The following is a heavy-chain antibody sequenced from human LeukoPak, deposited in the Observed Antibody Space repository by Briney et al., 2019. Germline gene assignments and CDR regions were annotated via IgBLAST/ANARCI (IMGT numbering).Heavy chain of an antibody. D-gene: IGHD6-13*01. CDR2: ISSSGSTI. J-gene: IGHJ4*02. V-gene: IGHV3-48*03. Sequence: PGGSLRLSCAASGFTFSSYEMNWVRQAPGKGLEWVSYISSSGSTIYYADSVKGRFTISRDNAKNSLYLQMNSLRAEDTGVYYCARDLEGFSWYDYWGQGTLVTV. CDR3: ARDLEGFSWYDY. CDR1: GFTFSSYE.